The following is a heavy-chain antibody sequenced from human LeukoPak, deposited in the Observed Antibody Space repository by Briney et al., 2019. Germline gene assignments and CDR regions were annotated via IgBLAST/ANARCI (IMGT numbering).Heavy chain of an antibody. Sequence: SETLSLTCTVSGGSISSYHWSWIRQPPGKGLEWIGYIYTRGSAYYNPSLTSRVTISVDTSKNQFSLKLASVTAADTAVYYCARGVYGSEKGGLDSWGQGTLVTVSS. CDR3: ARGVYGSEKGGLDS. D-gene: IGHD3-10*01. J-gene: IGHJ4*02. CDR1: GGSISSYH. CDR2: IYTRGSA. V-gene: IGHV4-4*08.